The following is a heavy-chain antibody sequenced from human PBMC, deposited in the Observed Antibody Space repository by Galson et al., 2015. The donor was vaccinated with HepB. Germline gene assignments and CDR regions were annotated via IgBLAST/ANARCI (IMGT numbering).Heavy chain of an antibody. CDR1: GFSLSTSGVG. V-gene: IGHV2-5*02. CDR3: ARYTVLRFLEWLLDGGDAFDI. J-gene: IGHJ3*02. CDR2: IYWDDDK. D-gene: IGHD3-3*01. Sequence: LVKPTQTLTLTCTFSGFSLSTSGVGVGWIRQPPGKALEWLALIYWDDDKRYSPSLKSRLTITKDTSKNQVVLTMTNMDPVDTATYYCARYTVLRFLEWLLDGGDAFDIWVQGTMVTVSS.